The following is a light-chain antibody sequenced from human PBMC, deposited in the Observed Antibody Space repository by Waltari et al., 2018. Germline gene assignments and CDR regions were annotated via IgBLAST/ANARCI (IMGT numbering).Light chain of an antibody. CDR2: DAS. CDR3: QQYNSPMYT. J-gene: IGKJ2*01. Sequence: DIQMTQSPSTLSASAGDRGTITCRASQSISSWLAWYQQKPGKAPKLLIYDASSLESGVPSRFSGSGSGTEFTLTISSLQPDDFATYYCQQYNSPMYTFGQGTKLEIK. CDR1: QSISSW. V-gene: IGKV1-5*01.